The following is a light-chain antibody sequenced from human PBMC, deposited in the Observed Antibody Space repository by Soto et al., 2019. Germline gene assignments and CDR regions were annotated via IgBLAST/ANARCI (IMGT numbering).Light chain of an antibody. J-gene: IGKJ1*01. CDR2: KAS. Sequence: DIQMTQSPSTLSASVGDRVTITCRASQSISSWLAWYQQKPGKAPKLLIYKASSLESGVPSRFSGSGSGTEVNHNITSLQPDDFATYYCQQYNSYSSWTFGQGTKVEIK. CDR3: QQYNSYSSWT. V-gene: IGKV1-5*03. CDR1: QSISSW.